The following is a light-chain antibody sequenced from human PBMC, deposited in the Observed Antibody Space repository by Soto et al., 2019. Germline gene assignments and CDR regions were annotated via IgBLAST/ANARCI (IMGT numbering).Light chain of an antibody. CDR1: QSVLYSSDNRNY. Sequence: DIVMTQSPDSLAVSLGERATVNCKSGQSVLYSSDNRNYLAWYQQKPGHSPKLLISWASTRESGVPDRFSGSGSGTAFTLTISSLQAEDVAVYFCQPYYTNPRTFCQGTKVEIK. V-gene: IGKV4-1*01. CDR2: WAS. CDR3: QPYYTNPRT. J-gene: IGKJ1*01.